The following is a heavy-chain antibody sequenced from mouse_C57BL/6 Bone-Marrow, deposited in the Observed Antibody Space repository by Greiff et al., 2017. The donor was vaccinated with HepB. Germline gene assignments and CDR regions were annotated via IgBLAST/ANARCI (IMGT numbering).Heavy chain of an antibody. J-gene: IGHJ4*01. V-gene: IGHV5-6*01. CDR3: ARHDPYYYAMDY. CDR1: GFTFSSYG. Sequence: EVQVVESGGDLVKPGGSLKLSCAASGFTFSSYGMSWVRQTPDKRLEWVATISGGGSYTYYPDSVKGRFTISRDNAKNTLYLQMSSLKSEDTAMYYCARHDPYYYAMDYWGQGTSVTVSS. CDR2: ISGGGSYT.